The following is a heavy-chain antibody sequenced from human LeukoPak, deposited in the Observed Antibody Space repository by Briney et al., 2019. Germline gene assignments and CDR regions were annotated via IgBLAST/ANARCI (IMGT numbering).Heavy chain of an antibody. Sequence: GESLKISCKGSGYSFPTYWIAWVRQMPGKGLEWMGIIYPGDSDTRYSPSFQGQVTISADKSINTAYLQWRSLKASDTAMYYCARSSGLYARIDSWGQGTLVAVSS. CDR1: GYSFPTYW. V-gene: IGHV5-51*01. CDR2: IYPGDSDT. D-gene: IGHD2-8*01. CDR3: ARSSGLYARIDS. J-gene: IGHJ5*01.